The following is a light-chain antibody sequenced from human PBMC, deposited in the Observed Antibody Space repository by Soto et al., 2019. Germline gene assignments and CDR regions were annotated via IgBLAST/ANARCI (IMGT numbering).Light chain of an antibody. CDR3: QQYDNLPLT. V-gene: IGKV1-33*01. CDR1: QDISNY. CDR2: DAS. Sequence: DIQMTQSPSSLSASVGYRVTITCQASQDISNYLNWYQQKPGKAPKLLIYDASNLKTGVPSRFSGSGSTTHFTFTISSLQPEDIATYYCQQYDNLPLTFGGGTKVDI. J-gene: IGKJ4*01.